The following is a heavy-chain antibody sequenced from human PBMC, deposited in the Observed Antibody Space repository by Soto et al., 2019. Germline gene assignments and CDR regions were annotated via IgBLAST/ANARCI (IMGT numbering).Heavy chain of an antibody. CDR3: AKKRGVGATWYFDY. CDR1: GFTFSNYG. V-gene: IGHV3-23*01. J-gene: IGHJ4*02. D-gene: IGHD1-26*01. CDR2: LPEIGTNT. Sequence: GGSLRLSCAASGFTFSNYGMSWVRQAPGKGLEWVSALPEIGTNTYYADSVKGRFTISRDNSTNTLFLQINNLRAGDTAVYYCAKKRGVGATWYFDYWGQGTLVTVSS.